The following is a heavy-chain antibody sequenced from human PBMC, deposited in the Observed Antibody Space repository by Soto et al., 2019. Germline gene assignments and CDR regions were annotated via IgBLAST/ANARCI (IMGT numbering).Heavy chain of an antibody. Sequence: SETLSLTCAVYGGSFSGYYWSWIRQPPGKGLEWIGEINHSGSTNYNPSLKSRVTISVDTSKNQFSLKLSSVTAADTAVYYCSGVGQLPKSVRGVIIDAYYYYGMDVWGQGTTVTVSS. J-gene: IGHJ6*02. D-gene: IGHD3-10*01. V-gene: IGHV4-34*01. CDR1: GGSFSGYY. CDR3: SGVGQLPKSVRGVIIDAYYYYGMDV. CDR2: INHSGST.